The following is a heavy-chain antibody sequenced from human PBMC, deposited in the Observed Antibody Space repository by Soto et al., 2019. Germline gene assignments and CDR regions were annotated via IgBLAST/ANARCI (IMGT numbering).Heavy chain of an antibody. CDR3: ARILTATGGHSDS. CDR1: GFSLTTSGVG. V-gene: IGHV2-5*02. CDR2: IFWDDVK. D-gene: IGHD2-8*02. J-gene: IGHJ4*02. Sequence: SGPTLVNPTQTLTLTCSFSGFSLTTSGVGVGWVRQSPEKALEWLALIFWDDVKRYSPSLRSRLTIAKDTSKNQVVLALTNVEPVDTATYSCARILTATGGHSDSWGQGALVTVS.